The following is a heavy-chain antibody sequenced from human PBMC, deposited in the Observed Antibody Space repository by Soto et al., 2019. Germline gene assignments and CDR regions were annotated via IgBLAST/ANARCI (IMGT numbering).Heavy chain of an antibody. D-gene: IGHD6-6*01. CDR2: IYYSGST. Sequence: QVQLQESGPGLVKPSQTLSLTCTVSGGSISSGGYYWSWIRQHPGKGLEWIGYIYYSGSTYYNPSLKIRVTISVDTSKNQFSLKLSSVTAADTAVYYCARGGTSSSSSSYFDYWGQGTLVTVSS. J-gene: IGHJ4*02. CDR3: ARGGTSSSSSSYFDY. CDR1: GGSISSGGYY. V-gene: IGHV4-31*03.